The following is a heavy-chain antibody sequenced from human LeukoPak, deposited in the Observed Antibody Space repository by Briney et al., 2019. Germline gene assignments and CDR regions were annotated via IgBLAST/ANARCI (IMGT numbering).Heavy chain of an antibody. CDR3: ARGDWTQDYITCRFDP. V-gene: IGHV1-2*02. Sequence: GASVKVSCKASGYTFTGYYMHWVRQAPGQGLEWMGWINPNSGGTNYAQKFQGRVTITADKSTSTAYMELSSLRSEDTAVYYCARGDWTQDYITCRFDPWGQGTLVTVSS. CDR2: INPNSGGT. CDR1: GYTFTGYY. J-gene: IGHJ5*02. D-gene: IGHD2-21*01.